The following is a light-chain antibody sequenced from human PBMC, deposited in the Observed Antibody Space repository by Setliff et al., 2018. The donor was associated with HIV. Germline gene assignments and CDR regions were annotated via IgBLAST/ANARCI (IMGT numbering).Light chain of an antibody. J-gene: IGLJ1*01. CDR1: SSDVGGYNY. CDR2: DVS. CDR3: CSYAGNAYV. V-gene: IGLV2-11*01. Sequence: QSVLTQPRSVPGSPGQSVTISCTGTSSDVGGYNYVSWYHQHPGKAPKLMISDVSKRPSGVPDRFSGSKSGNTASLTISGLQAEDEADYYCCSYAGNAYVFGAGTKGTV.